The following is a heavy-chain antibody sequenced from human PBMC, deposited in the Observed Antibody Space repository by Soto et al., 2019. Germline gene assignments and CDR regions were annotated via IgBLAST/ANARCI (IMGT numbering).Heavy chain of an antibody. V-gene: IGHV4-30-2*01. J-gene: IGHJ4*02. Sequence: SETLSLTCAVSGGSISSGGYSWSWIRQPPGKGLEWIGYIYHSGSTYYNPSLKCRVTISVDRSKNQFSLKLSSVTAADTAVYYCARAATVIQGFDYWGQGTLVTVSS. D-gene: IGHD4-17*01. CDR2: IYHSGST. CDR1: GGSISSGGYS. CDR3: ARAATVIQGFDY.